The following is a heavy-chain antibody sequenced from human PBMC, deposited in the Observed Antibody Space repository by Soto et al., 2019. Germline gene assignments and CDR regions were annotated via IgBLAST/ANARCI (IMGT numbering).Heavy chain of an antibody. Sequence: ASVKVSCKASGYTFTTYYMHWVRQAPGQGLEWMGIISPDGGRTSYAQKFQGRVTITRDTSTSTVYMELTSLRSEGPAVYYCATRDPGHYWGQGTLVTVSS. CDR1: GYTFTTYY. CDR2: ISPDGGRT. V-gene: IGHV1-46*01. J-gene: IGHJ4*02. CDR3: ATRDPGHY.